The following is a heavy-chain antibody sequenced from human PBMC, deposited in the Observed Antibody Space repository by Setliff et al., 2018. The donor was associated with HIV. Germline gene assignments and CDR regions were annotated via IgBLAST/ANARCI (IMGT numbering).Heavy chain of an antibody. D-gene: IGHD2-8*02. V-gene: IGHV1-69*13. CDR1: GDTRSIYP. J-gene: IGHJ6*02. CDR2: IIPAFGRT. CDR3: AREGLLVRTVGGAHWYHGMDV. Sequence: ASVKVSCKASGDTRSIYPISWVRQAPGRGLDWMGNIIPAFGRTTYAQKFQGRVTITSDESTTTFFMELTGLRSEDTAVYYCAREGLLVRTVGGAHWYHGMDVWGQGTAVTVSS.